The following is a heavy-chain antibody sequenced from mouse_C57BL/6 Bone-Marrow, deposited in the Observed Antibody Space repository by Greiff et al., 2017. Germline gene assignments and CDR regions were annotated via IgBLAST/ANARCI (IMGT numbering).Heavy chain of an antibody. CDR1: GYTFTDYY. V-gene: IGHV1-26*01. CDR3: ARLASY. Sequence: EVKLQQSGPELVKPGASVKISCKASGYTFTDYYMNWVKQSHGKSLEWIGDINPNNGGTSYNQKFKGKATLTVDKSSSTAYMELRSLTSEDSAVYYCARLASYWGQGTLVTVSA. CDR2: INPNNGGT. J-gene: IGHJ3*01.